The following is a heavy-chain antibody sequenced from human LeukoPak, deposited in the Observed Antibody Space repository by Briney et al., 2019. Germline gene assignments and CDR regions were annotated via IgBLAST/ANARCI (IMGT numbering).Heavy chain of an antibody. V-gene: IGHV1-46*01. J-gene: IGHJ4*02. Sequence: ASVKVSCKASGYTFTSYYMHWVRQAPGQGLEWMGIINPSGGSTNYAQKLQGRVTMTTDTSTSTAYMELRSLRSDDTAVYYCARDTLTYYYGSGSYHYWGQGTLVTVSS. CDR3: ARDTLTYYYGSGSYHY. CDR1: GYTFTSYY. D-gene: IGHD3-10*01. CDR2: INPSGGST.